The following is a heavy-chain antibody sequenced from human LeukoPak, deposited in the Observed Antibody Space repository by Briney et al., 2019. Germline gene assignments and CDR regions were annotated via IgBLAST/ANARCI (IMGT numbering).Heavy chain of an antibody. CDR3: ARDLPVEMATIRYYGMDV. D-gene: IGHD5-24*01. V-gene: IGHV3-11*01. Sequence: PGGSLRLSCAASGFTFSDYYMSWIRQAPGKGLEWVSYISSSGSTIYYADSVKGRFTISRDNAKNSLYLQMNSLRAEDTAVYYCARDLPVEMATIRYYGMDVWGQGTTVTVSS. CDR2: ISSSGSTI. J-gene: IGHJ6*02. CDR1: GFTFSDYY.